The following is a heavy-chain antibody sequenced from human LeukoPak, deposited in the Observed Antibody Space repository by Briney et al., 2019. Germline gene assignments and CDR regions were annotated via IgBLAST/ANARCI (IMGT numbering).Heavy chain of an antibody. CDR1: GYTFTSYD. D-gene: IGHD5-18*01. Sequence: ASVKVSCKASGYTFTSYDINWVRQATGQGLEWMGWMNPNSGNTGYAQKFQGRVTMTRNTSISTAYMELSSLRSEDTAVYYCARRMDTAMAKPAYWGQGTLVTVSS. CDR2: MNPNSGNT. V-gene: IGHV1-8*01. J-gene: IGHJ4*02. CDR3: ARRMDTAMAKPAY.